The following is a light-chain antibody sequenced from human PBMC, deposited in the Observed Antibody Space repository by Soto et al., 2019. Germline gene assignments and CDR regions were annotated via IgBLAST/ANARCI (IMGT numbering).Light chain of an antibody. CDR2: DVS. CDR3: GSYTTSNTVV. Sequence: QSALTQPASVSGSPGQSITIACTGTNNDVGAYNYVSWYQQHPGKVPKPIILDVSSRPAGVSNRFSGSKSGNTASLTISGLQTEDEADYYCGSYTTSNTVVFGGGTKVTVL. J-gene: IGLJ2*01. CDR1: NNDVGAYNY. V-gene: IGLV2-14*03.